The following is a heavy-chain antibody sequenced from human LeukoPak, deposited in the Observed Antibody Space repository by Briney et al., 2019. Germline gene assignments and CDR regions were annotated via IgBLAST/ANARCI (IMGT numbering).Heavy chain of an antibody. Sequence: SETLSLTCTVSDGSFNFYFWHWIRQPPGKGLDWIGEIDNRGSTQYNPSLRSRVTISVDTSRNQFSLELSSVSAADTAVYFCARDSHSGFQWGQGTLVTVSS. CDR3: ARDSHSGFQ. V-gene: IGHV4-34*01. J-gene: IGHJ4*02. CDR2: IDNRGST. D-gene: IGHD3-10*01. CDR1: DGSFNFYF.